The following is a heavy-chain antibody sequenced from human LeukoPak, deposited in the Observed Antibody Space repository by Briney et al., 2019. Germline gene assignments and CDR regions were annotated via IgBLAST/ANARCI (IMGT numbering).Heavy chain of an antibody. Sequence: GGSLRLSCAASGFTFSSNAMSWVRQAPGKGLEWVSGITVSGGNTYYADSVKGRFTISRDNSKNTLYLQMNSLRAEDTAVYYCAKYFASGSYYKLPHWGQGTLVTVSS. CDR2: ITVSGGNT. CDR1: GFTFSSNA. J-gene: IGHJ1*01. D-gene: IGHD3-10*01. V-gene: IGHV3-23*01. CDR3: AKYFASGSYYKLPH.